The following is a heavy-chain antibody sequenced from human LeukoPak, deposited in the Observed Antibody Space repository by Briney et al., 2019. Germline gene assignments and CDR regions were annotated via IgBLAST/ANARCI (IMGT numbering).Heavy chain of an antibody. V-gene: IGHV4-4*02. D-gene: IGHD5-24*01. CDR2: IYHGGNT. CDR3: ARNERWLQLHYFDY. CDR1: GGSLTNSNW. Sequence: PSGTLSLTCAVSGGSLTNSNWWSWVRQPPGKGLEWIGEIYHGGNTNYNPSLKSRVTISVDTSKNQFSLKLSSVTAADTAVYYCARNERWLQLHYFDYWGQGTLVTVSS. J-gene: IGHJ4*02.